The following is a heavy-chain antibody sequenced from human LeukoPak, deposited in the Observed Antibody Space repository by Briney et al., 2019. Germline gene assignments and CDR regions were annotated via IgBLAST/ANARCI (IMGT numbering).Heavy chain of an antibody. V-gene: IGHV4-59*01. CDR2: IYYSGST. CDR3: ARVADSSGWLFPLDF. CDR1: GGSISSYY. J-gene: IGHJ4*02. Sequence: SETLSLTCTVSGGSISSYYWSWIRQPPGKGLEWIGNIYYSGSTNYNPSLKSQVTISVDTSKNQSSLKLSSVTAADTAVYYCARVADSSGWLFPLDFWGQGTLVTVSS. D-gene: IGHD6-19*01.